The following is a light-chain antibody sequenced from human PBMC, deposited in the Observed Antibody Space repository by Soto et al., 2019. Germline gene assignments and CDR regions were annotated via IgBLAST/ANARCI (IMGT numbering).Light chain of an antibody. CDR3: QSYDSSLTVWV. V-gene: IGLV1-40*01. CDR2: ANS. Sequence: QSVLTQPPSLSGAPGQRVTISCTGSSSNTGAGYDVHWYQQLPGTVPKLLIYANSNRPSGFPDRFSGSKSGTSASLAITGLQAEDEADYSCQSYDSSLTVWVFGGGPKLTFL. J-gene: IGLJ3*02. CDR1: SSNTGAGYD.